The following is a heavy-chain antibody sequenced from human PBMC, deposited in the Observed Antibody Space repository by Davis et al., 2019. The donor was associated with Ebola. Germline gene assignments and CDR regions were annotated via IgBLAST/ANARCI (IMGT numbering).Heavy chain of an antibody. CDR2: IYPGDSDT. Sequence: GESLKISCKGSGYSFTSYWIGWVRQMPGKGLEWMGIIYPGDSDTRYSPSFQGQVTISADKSISTAYLQWSSLKASDTAMYYCARRGYYYDSSGYYLGAFEYWGQGTLVTVSS. J-gene: IGHJ4*02. D-gene: IGHD3-22*01. V-gene: IGHV5-51*01. CDR3: ARRGYYYDSSGYYLGAFEY. CDR1: GYSFTSYW.